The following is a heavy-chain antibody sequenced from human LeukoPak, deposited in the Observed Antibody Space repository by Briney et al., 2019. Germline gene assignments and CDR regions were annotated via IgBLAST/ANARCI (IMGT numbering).Heavy chain of an antibody. D-gene: IGHD5-24*01. J-gene: IGHJ4*02. Sequence: GRSLRLSCAASGFTFSSYAISWVRQAPGQGLEWMGRSIPILGIANYAQKFQGRVTITADKSTSTAYMELSSLRSEDTAVYYCARGLNGYNYWFDGYYFDYWGQGTLVTVSS. V-gene: IGHV1-69*04. CDR2: SIPILGIA. CDR1: GFTFSSYA. CDR3: ARGLNGYNYWFDGYYFDY.